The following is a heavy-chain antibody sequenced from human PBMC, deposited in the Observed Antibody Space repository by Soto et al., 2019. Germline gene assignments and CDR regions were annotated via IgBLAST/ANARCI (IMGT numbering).Heavy chain of an antibody. Sequence: SLTLSCTASGFTFGDYAMSWVRQAQGKGLERVGFIRSKRYGETTEYAASVKGRFTISRVASNNIAYLQMTSLKTEDTAVYYCAGSILAAGRGGYCYFGMDAWGQGTTVTVSS. CDR1: GFTFGDYA. CDR2: IRSKRYGETT. J-gene: IGHJ6*02. D-gene: IGHD6-13*01. CDR3: AGSILAAGRGGYCYFGMDA. V-gene: IGHV3-49*04.